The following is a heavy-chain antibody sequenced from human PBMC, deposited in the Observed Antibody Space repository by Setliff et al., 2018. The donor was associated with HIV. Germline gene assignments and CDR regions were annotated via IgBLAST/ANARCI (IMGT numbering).Heavy chain of an antibody. Sequence: SGPTLVNPTQTLTLTCTFSGFSLSTSGVGVGWIRQPPGKALEWLARIDWDDDKFYSTSLKTRLTISKDTSKNQVVLTMTNMDPVDTATYYCAHSPEFYSSIVWGQGTLVTVSS. CDR2: IDWDDDK. CDR3: AHSPEFYSSIV. CDR1: GFSLSTSGVG. V-gene: IGHV2-70*12. J-gene: IGHJ4*02. D-gene: IGHD2-15*01.